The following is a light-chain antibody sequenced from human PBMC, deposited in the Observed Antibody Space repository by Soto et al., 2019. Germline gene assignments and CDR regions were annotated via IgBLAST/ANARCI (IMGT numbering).Light chain of an antibody. J-gene: IGKJ3*01. CDR1: QGISSY. V-gene: IGKV1-8*01. Sequence: AIRMTQSPSSFSASTGDRVTITCRASQGISSYLAWYQQQPGKAHKLLIYAASTLQSGVPSRFNGSGSGTDFTLTISCLQSEDFATYYCRQYYSYPFTFVPGTKVDIK. CDR2: AAS. CDR3: RQYYSYPFT.